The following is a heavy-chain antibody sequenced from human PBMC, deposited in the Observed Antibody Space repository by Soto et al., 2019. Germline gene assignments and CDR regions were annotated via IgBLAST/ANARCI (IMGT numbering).Heavy chain of an antibody. V-gene: IGHV1-24*01. CDR3: ATRGAARKNFDY. CDR1: GYTLTELS. CDR2: FDPEDGET. J-gene: IGHJ4*02. Sequence: ASVKVSCKVSGYTLTELSMHWVRQAPGKGLEWMGGFDPEDGETIYAQKFQGRVTMTEDTSTDTAYMELSSLRSEDTAVYYCATRGAARKNFDYWGQGTLVTVSS. D-gene: IGHD6-6*01.